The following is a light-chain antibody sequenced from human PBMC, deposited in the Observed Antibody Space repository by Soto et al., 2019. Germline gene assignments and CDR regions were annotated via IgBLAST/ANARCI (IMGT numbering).Light chain of an antibody. V-gene: IGLV2-14*03. CDR2: DVS. Sequence: QSALTQPASVSGSPGQSIAISCTGTSSDVGGYNYVSWYQQYPGKAPKLMIYDVSNRPSGVSDRFSGSKSGNTASLTIYGLPDEDEADYYCSSYTNSVPPFIFGGGTKLTV. CDR3: SSYTNSVPPFI. J-gene: IGLJ2*01. CDR1: SSDVGGYNY.